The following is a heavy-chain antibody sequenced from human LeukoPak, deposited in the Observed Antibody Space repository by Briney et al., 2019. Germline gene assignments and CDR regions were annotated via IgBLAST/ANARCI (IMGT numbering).Heavy chain of an antibody. D-gene: IGHD4-17*01. V-gene: IGHV1-18*01. J-gene: IGHJ3*02. CDR3: ASTVTNGPAFDI. Sequence: GASVKVSCKASGYTFTSYGISWVRQAPGQGLEWMGWISAYNGNTNYAQKLQGRVTMTTDTSTSTAYMELRSLRSDDTAMYYCASTVTNGPAFDIWGQGTMVTVSS. CDR2: ISAYNGNT. CDR1: GYTFTSYG.